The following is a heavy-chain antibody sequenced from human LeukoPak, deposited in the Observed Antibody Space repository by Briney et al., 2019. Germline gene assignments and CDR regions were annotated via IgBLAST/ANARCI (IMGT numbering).Heavy chain of an antibody. Sequence: ASVKVSCKASGYTFTSYDINWVRQASGQGLEWMGWMNPNSGNTGYAQKFQGRFTMTWDTSISTAYMELSSLRSEDTAVYYCARGYRHQPDWGQGTLVTVSS. V-gene: IGHV1-8*02. CDR3: ARGYRHQPD. CDR2: MNPNSGNT. CDR1: GYTFTSYD. D-gene: IGHD5-12*01. J-gene: IGHJ4*02.